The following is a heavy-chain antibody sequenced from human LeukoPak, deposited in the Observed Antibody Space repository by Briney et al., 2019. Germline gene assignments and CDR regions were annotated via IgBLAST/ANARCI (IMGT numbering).Heavy chain of an antibody. V-gene: IGHV3-23*01. D-gene: IGHD3-3*01. CDR3: AKEIAIFGVVIDFDY. Sequence: GGSLRLSCAASGFTFSSYAMSWVRQAPGKGLEWVSAISGSGGSTYYADSVKGRFTISRDKSKNTLYLQMNSLRAEDTSVYYCAKEIAIFGVVIDFDYWGQGTLVTVSS. CDR1: GFTFSSYA. J-gene: IGHJ4*02. CDR2: ISGSGGST.